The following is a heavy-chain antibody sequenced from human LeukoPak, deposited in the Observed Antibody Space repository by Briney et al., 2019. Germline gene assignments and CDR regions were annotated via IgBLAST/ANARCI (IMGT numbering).Heavy chain of an antibody. V-gene: IGHV1-18*01. Sequence: ASVKVSCKASGYTFTSYGISWVRQAPGQGLEWMGWITAYNGNTNYAQKLQGRVTMTTDTSTSTAYMELRSLRSDDTAVYYCVRGTREGYSYGRYYFDYWGQGTLVTVSS. J-gene: IGHJ4*02. CDR3: VRGTREGYSYGRYYFDY. D-gene: IGHD5-18*01. CDR2: ITAYNGNT. CDR1: GYTFTSYG.